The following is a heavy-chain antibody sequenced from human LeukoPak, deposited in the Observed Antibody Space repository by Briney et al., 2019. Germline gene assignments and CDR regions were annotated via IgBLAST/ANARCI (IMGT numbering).Heavy chain of an antibody. V-gene: IGHV4-59*04. CDR1: GGSISSYY. CDR2: IYYSGRT. Sequence: SETLSLTCTVSGGSISSYYWSWIRQPPGKGLEWIGTIYYSGRTYYSPSLKNRVTMSVDPSNNQFSLNLRSVTAADTAVYYCARRRYYDGSGYLEWGQGTLLSVSS. CDR3: ARRRYYDGSGYLE. D-gene: IGHD3-22*01. J-gene: IGHJ1*01.